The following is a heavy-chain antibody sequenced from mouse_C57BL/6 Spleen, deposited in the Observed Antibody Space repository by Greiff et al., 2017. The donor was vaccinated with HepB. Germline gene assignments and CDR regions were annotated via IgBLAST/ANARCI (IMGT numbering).Heavy chain of an antibody. J-gene: IGHJ3*01. CDR3: ARGVYYDSGVAY. V-gene: IGHV1-53*01. CDR1: GYTFTSYW. Sequence: QVQLQQPGPELVKPGASVKLSCKASGYTFTSYWMHWVKQRPGQGLEWIGNINPSNGGTNYNEKFKSKATLTVDKSSSTAYMQLSSLTSEDSAVYYCARGVYYDSGVAYWGQGTLVTVSA. CDR2: INPSNGGT. D-gene: IGHD2-4*01.